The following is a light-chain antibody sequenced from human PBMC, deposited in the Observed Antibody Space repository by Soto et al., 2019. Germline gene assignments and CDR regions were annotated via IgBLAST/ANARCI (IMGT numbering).Light chain of an antibody. CDR3: SSYTGSNTLEV. V-gene: IGLV2-14*03. CDR1: SSDVGGYNY. Sequence: QSVLTQPASASGSPGQSITISCTGTSSDVGGYNYVSWYQQHPGKAPKLMIYDVTNRPSGVSNRFSGSKSGNTASLTISGLQAEDEADYYCSSYTGSNTLEVFGTGTKVTVL. J-gene: IGLJ1*01. CDR2: DVT.